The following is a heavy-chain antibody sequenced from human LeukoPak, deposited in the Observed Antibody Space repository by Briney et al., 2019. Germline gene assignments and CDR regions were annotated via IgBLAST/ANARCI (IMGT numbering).Heavy chain of an antibody. CDR1: GFTFSSYG. CDR3: AKYQYNWNCPDY. V-gene: IGHV3-30*02. Sequence: GGSLRLSCAASGFTFSSYGMHWVRQAPGKGLEWVAFIRYDGSNKYYADSAKGRFTISRDNSKNTLYLQMNSLRAEDTAVYYCAKYQYNWNCPDYWGQGTLVTVSS. D-gene: IGHD1-7*01. CDR2: IRYDGSNK. J-gene: IGHJ4*02.